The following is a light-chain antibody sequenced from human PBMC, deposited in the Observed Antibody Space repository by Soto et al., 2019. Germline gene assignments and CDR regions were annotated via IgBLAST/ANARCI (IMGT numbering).Light chain of an antibody. CDR3: SSYTSSSTLV. V-gene: IGLV2-14*01. CDR2: DVS. J-gene: IGLJ1*01. CDR1: SSDVGGHNS. Sequence: QSALTQPASVSGSPGQSITISCTGTSSDVGGHNSVAWYQHNPGKAPKLMIYDVSNRPSGVSSRVSGSKSGNTASLSISGLQAEDEADYYCSSYTSSSTLVFGTGTKLTVL.